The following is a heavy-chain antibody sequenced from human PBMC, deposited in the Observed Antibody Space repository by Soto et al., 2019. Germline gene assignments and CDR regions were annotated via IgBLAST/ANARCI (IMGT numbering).Heavy chain of an antibody. Sequence: GGSLRLSCAASGFTFSNAWMNWVRQAPGKRLEWVGRIKSKTDGGTTDYAAPVKGRFTISRDDSKNTLYLQMNSLKTEDTAVYYCTATWYSGSYYVDYWGQGTLVTVSS. CDR3: TATWYSGSYYVDY. V-gene: IGHV3-15*07. CDR1: GFTFSNAW. CDR2: IKSKTDGGTT. D-gene: IGHD1-26*01. J-gene: IGHJ4*02.